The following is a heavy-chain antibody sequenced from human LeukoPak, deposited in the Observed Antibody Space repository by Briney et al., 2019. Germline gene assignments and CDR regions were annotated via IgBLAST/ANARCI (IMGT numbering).Heavy chain of an antibody. J-gene: IGHJ5*02. CDR3: ARGILGRNTRWFDP. Sequence: TSESLSLTCTVSGYSISSGYYWGWIRQPPGKGLEWIGSIYHSGSTYYNPSLKSRVTISVDTSKNQFSLKLSSVTAADTPVYYCARGILGRNTRWFDPWGQGTLVTVSS. D-gene: IGHD1-14*01. V-gene: IGHV4-38-2*02. CDR2: IYHSGST. CDR1: GYSISSGYY.